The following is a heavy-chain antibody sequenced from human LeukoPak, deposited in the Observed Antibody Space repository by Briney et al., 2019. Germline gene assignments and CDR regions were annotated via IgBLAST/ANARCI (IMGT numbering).Heavy chain of an antibody. J-gene: IGHJ4*02. CDR2: INPNSGGT. V-gene: IGHV1-2*02. CDR3: ARGSPYSSSWFDY. Sequence: ASVKVSCKASGYTFTGYYMHWVRQAPGQGLEWMGWINPNSGGTNYAQKFQGRVTMTRDTSISTAYMELSRLRSDDTAVYYCARGSPYSSSWFDYWGQGTLVTVSS. D-gene: IGHD6-13*01. CDR1: GYTFTGYY.